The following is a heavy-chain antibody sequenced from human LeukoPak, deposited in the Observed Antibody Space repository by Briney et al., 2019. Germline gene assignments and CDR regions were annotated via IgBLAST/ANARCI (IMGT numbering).Heavy chain of an antibody. V-gene: IGHV1-2*02. J-gene: IGHJ4*02. D-gene: IGHD6-19*01. Sequence: ASVKVSCMAPRYSLLAYKPQSVSQAPGQGLEWMGWINPNSGGTNYAQKFQGRVTMTRDTSISTAYMELSRLRSDDTAVYYPAAAGYRRLVKSWFDYWGQGTLVTVSS. CDR3: AAAGYRRLVKSWFDY. CDR1: RYSLLAYK. CDR2: INPNSGGT.